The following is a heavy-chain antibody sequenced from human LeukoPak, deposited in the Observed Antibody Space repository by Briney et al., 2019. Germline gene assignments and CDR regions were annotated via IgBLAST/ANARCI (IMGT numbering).Heavy chain of an antibody. CDR1: GGTFSSYA. Sequence: SVKVSCKASGGTFSSYAISWVRQAPGQGLEWMGRIIPIFGTANYAQKFQGRVTITTDESTSTAYIELSSLRSEDTAVYYCARAGYCTNGVCPWYYMDVWGKGTTVTVSS. J-gene: IGHJ6*03. D-gene: IGHD2-8*01. CDR3: ARAGYCTNGVCPWYYMDV. CDR2: IIPIFGTA. V-gene: IGHV1-69*05.